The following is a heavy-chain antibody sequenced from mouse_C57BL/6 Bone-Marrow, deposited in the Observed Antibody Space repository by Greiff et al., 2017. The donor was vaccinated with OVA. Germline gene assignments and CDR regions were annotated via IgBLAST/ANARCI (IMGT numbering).Heavy chain of an antibody. J-gene: IGHJ3*01. CDR1: GYTFTSYG. CDR3: ARSLLLLFAY. Sequence: VQLQQSGAELARPGASVKLSCKASGYTFTSYGISWVKQRTGQGLEWIGEIYPRSGNTYYNEKFKGKATLTADKSSSTAYMELRSLTSEDSAAYFCARSLLLLFAYWGQGTLVTVSA. V-gene: IGHV1-81*01. CDR2: IYPRSGNT. D-gene: IGHD2-1*01.